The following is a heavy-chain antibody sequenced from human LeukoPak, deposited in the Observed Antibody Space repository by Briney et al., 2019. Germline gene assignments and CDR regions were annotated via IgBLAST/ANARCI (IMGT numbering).Heavy chain of an antibody. CDR2: INPNSGGT. V-gene: IGHV1-2*02. Sequence: ASVKVSCKASGYTFTGYYMHWVRQAPGQGLEWMGWINPNSGGTNYAQKFQGRVTMTRDTSISTAYMELSRLRSDDTAVYYCARDSGEQWLAYRWGQGTLVTVPS. CDR1: GYTFTGYY. D-gene: IGHD6-19*01. CDR3: ARDSGEQWLAYR. J-gene: IGHJ4*02.